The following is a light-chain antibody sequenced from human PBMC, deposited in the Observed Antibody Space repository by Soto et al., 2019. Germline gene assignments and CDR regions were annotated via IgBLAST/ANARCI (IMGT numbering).Light chain of an antibody. V-gene: IGKV3-20*01. CDR1: QSVRSGY. CDR2: GAS. Sequence: DIVLEQSPGTLSLSPGESATRSCRASQSVRSGYLAWYQQKPGQAPRLLIYGASSRASGIRDSFSGSGSGTDFTLTISRLEPEDFAVYYCQQYATSPSTFGQGTKLEIK. CDR3: QQYATSPST. J-gene: IGKJ2*01.